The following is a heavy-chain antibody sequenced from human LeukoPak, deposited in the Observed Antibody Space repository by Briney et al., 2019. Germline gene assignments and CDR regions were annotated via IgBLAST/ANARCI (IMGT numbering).Heavy chain of an antibody. V-gene: IGHV3-7*01. CDR1: GFTFSSYW. J-gene: IGHJ4*02. Sequence: PGGSLRLSCAASGFTFSSYWMSWVRQAPGKGLEWVANIKQDGSEKYYVDSVKGRFTISRDNAKNSLYLQMNSLRAEDTAVYYCARYRREGATPGVGDYWGQGTLVTVSS. CDR2: IKQDGSEK. D-gene: IGHD1-26*01. CDR3: ARYRREGATPGVGDY.